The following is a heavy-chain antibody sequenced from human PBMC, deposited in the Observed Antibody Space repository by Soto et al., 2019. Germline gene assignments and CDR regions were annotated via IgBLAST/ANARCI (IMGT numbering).Heavy chain of an antibody. CDR1: GGTFSSYT. J-gene: IGHJ4*02. CDR3: AGTYYDILTGFDY. D-gene: IGHD3-9*01. V-gene: IGHV1-69*02. CDR2: IIPILGIA. Sequence: SVKVSCKASGGTFSSYTISWVRQAPGQGLEWMGRIIPILGIANYAQKFQGRVTITADKSTSTAYMELSSLRSEDTAVYYCAGTYYDILTGFDYWGQGTLVTVSS.